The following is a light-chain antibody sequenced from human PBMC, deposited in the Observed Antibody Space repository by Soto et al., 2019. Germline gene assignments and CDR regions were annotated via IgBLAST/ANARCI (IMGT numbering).Light chain of an antibody. V-gene: IGLV2-8*01. Sequence: SALTQPPSASGSPGQSVTISCPGTSSDVGGYNYVSWYQQHPGKAPKLMIYEVSKRPSGVPDRFSGSKSGNTASLTVSGLQAEDEADYYCSSYAGSNTPYVFGTGTQLTVL. CDR1: SSDVGGYNY. CDR3: SSYAGSNTPYV. J-gene: IGLJ1*01. CDR2: EVS.